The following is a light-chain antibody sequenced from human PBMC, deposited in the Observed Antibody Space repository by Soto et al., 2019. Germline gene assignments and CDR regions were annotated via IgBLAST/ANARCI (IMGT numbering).Light chain of an antibody. Sequence: EIVLTQSPGTLSLSPGERATLSCRASQSVSNTYLAWYQQKPGQAPRLLIYDASSRATGIPDRFSGSGSGTDFTLTISRLEPEDFAVYYCQHYGRSPGLFTFGPGTKVDLK. CDR1: QSVSNTY. J-gene: IGKJ3*01. CDR3: QHYGRSPGLFT. V-gene: IGKV3-20*01. CDR2: DAS.